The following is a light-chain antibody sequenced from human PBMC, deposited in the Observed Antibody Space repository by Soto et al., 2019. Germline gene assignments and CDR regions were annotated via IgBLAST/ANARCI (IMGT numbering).Light chain of an antibody. CDR2: DAS. CDR1: RSVSSN. CDR3: QQYNSWPPWT. J-gene: IGKJ1*01. V-gene: IGKV3D-15*01. Sequence: EIVMTQSPATLSVSPGERATLSCRASRSVSSNLAWYQQKPGQAPRLLMYDASNRATGIPARFSGSGSGTDFTLTITRLEPEDFAVYYCQQYNSWPPWTFGQGTKVDIK.